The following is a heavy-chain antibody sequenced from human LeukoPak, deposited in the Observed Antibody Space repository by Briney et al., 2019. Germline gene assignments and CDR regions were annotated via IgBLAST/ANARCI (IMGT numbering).Heavy chain of an antibody. CDR2: IGTAGDT. CDR3: ARAPPDYGGDSRYYYGLDV. Sequence: GGSLRLSCAASGFTFSSYDMHWVRQPTGKGLEWVSAIGTAGDTYYPGSVKGRFTISRENAKNSLHLQMNSLRAGDTAVYYCARAPPDYGGDSRYYYGLDVWGQGTTVTVSS. V-gene: IGHV3-13*01. CDR1: GFTFSSYD. J-gene: IGHJ6*02. D-gene: IGHD4-23*01.